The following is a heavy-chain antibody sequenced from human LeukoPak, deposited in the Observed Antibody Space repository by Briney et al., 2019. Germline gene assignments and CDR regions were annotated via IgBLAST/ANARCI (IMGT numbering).Heavy chain of an antibody. Sequence: SETLSLTCTVSAGSISSGGYYWSWIRQHPGRGLEWIGYTYYSGSTYYNPSLKSRVTISVDTSKNQCSLKLSSVTAADTAVYYCARETFERSEEYYYFDYWGQGTLVTVSS. CDR1: AGSISSGGYY. V-gene: IGHV4-31*03. J-gene: IGHJ4*02. D-gene: IGHD2/OR15-2a*01. CDR2: TYYSGST. CDR3: ARETFERSEEYYYFDY.